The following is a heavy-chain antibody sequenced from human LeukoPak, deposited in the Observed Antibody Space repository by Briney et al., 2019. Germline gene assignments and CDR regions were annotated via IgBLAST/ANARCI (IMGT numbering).Heavy chain of an antibody. V-gene: IGHV3-66*01. CDR3: ARDKNYYDSSGRRKVTDY. Sequence: GGSLRLPCAASEFSVGSNYMTWVRQAPGKGLEWVSLIYSGGSTYYADSVKGRFTISRDNSKNTLYLQMNSLRAEDTAIYYCARDKNYYDSSGRRKVTDYWGQGTLVTVSS. CDR2: IYSGGST. CDR1: EFSVGSNY. D-gene: IGHD3-22*01. J-gene: IGHJ4*02.